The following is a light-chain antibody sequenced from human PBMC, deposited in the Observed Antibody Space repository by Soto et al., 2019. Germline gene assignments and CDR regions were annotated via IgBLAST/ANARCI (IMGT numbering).Light chain of an antibody. J-gene: IGLJ1*01. CDR2: KGT. CDR3: CSSAPESTYV. V-gene: IGLV2-23*01. CDR1: SDDVGAYNA. Sequence: QSVLARPASVSGSPGQSITISCTGTSDDVGAYNAVSWYQQLPHKAPQVILYKGTQRPSGVSSRFSGSTSGNAASLTISGLQADDEADYFCCSSAPESTYVFGPGSKVTV.